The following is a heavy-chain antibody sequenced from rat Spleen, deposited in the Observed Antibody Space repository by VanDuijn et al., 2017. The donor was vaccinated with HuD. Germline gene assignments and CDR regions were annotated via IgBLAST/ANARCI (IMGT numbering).Heavy chain of an antibody. D-gene: IGHD1-3*01. V-gene: IGHV3-3*01. CDR3: AKTTVAYYYVLDT. J-gene: IGHJ4*01. Sequence: EVQLQESGPGLVKPSQSLSLTCSVTDYSITSSYGWSWIRKFPGNKLEWMGDISYSGSTSYNPSLKSRISITRDTSKNQFFLQVNSVTTEDTATYYCAKTTVAYYYVLDTWGQGASVTVSS. CDR2: ISYSGST. CDR1: DYSITSSYG.